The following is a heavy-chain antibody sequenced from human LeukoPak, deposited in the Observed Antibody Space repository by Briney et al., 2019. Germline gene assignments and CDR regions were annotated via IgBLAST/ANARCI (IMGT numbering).Heavy chain of an antibody. Sequence: SETLSLTCAVYGGSFSGYYWSWIRQPPGKGLEWIGEINHSGSTNYNPSLKSRVTISVDTSKNQFSLKLSSVTAADTAVYYCARDGQLGADQTFDYWGQGTLVTVSS. J-gene: IGHJ4*02. V-gene: IGHV4-34*01. D-gene: IGHD6-13*01. CDR1: GGSFSGYY. CDR3: ARDGQLGADQTFDY. CDR2: INHSGST.